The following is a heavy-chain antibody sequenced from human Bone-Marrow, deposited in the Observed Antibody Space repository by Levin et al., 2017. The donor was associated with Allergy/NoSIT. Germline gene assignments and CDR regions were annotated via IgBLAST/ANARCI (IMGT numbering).Heavy chain of an antibody. J-gene: IGHJ3*02. CDR1: GGSISSYY. D-gene: IGHD2-2*01. CDR3: ARAGEYQLLSDAFDI. Sequence: SETLSLTCTVSGGSISSYYWSWIRQPPGKGLEWIGYIYYSGSTNYNPSLKSRVTISVDTSKNQFSLKLSSVTAADTAVYYCARAGEYQLLSDAFDIWGQGTMVTVSS. CDR2: IYYSGST. V-gene: IGHV4-59*01.